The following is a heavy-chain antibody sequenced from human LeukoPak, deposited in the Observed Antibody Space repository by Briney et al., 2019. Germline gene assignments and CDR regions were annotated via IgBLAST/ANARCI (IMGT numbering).Heavy chain of an antibody. D-gene: IGHD1-26*01. CDR2: ISYDGSNK. J-gene: IGHJ4*02. Sequence: GRSLRLSCAASGFTFSSYAMHWVRQAPGKGLEWVAVISYDGSNKYYADSVKGRFTISRDNSKNTLYLQMNSLRAEDTAVYYCAKDSSESGSYWYYFDYWGQGTLVTVSS. CDR3: AKDSSESGSYWYYFDY. CDR1: GFTFSSYA. V-gene: IGHV3-30-3*01.